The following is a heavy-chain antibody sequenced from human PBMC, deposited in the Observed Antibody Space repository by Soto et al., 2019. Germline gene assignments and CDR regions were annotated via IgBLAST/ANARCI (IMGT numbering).Heavy chain of an antibody. CDR3: AREREDSVRVGALAFDI. J-gene: IGHJ3*02. D-gene: IGHD1-26*01. CDR2: ISAYNGNT. V-gene: IGHV1-18*01. Sequence: QVQLVQSGAEVKKPGASVKVSCKASGYTFTSYGISWVRQAPGQGLEWMGWISAYNGNTNYAQKLQGRVTMTTDTTTSTAYMELRRLRSDDTAVYYCAREREDSVRVGALAFDIWGQGTMVTVSS. CDR1: GYTFTSYG.